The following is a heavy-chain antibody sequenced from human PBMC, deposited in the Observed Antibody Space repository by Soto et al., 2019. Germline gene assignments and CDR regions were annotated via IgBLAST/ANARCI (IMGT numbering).Heavy chain of an antibody. CDR1: GGSVSSGSYY. CDR2: IYYSGST. J-gene: IGHJ5*02. CDR3: AREAVTMVRGYNWFDP. V-gene: IGHV4-61*01. Sequence: QVQLQESGPGLVKPSETLSLTCTVSGGSVSSGSYYWSWIRQPPGKGLEWIGYIYYSGSTNYNPSLKSRDTISVDTPKNQFSPKLSSVTAADTAVYYCAREAVTMVRGYNWFDPWGQGTLVTVSS. D-gene: IGHD3-10*01.